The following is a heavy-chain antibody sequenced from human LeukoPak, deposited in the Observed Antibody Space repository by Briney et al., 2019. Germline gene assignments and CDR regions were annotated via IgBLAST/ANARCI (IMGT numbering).Heavy chain of an antibody. Sequence: GRSLRLSCAASGFTFSSYAMHWVRQAPGKGLEWVAVISYDGSNKYYADSVKGRFTISRDNSKNTLYLQMNSLRAEDTAVYYCARGGIPAAMTRGYYYYYMDVWGKGTTVTVSS. CDR1: GFTFSSYA. V-gene: IGHV3-30-3*01. CDR2: ISYDGSNK. D-gene: IGHD2-2*01. CDR3: ARGGIPAAMTRGYYYYYMDV. J-gene: IGHJ6*03.